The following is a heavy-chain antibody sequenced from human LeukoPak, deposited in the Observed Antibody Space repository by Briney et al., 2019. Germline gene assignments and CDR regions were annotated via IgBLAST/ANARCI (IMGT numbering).Heavy chain of an antibody. J-gene: IGHJ4*02. CDR1: GYTFTGYY. CDR2: INPNSGGT. D-gene: IGHD6-19*01. Sequence: GASVKVPCKASGYTFTGYYMHWVRQAPGQGLEWMGRINPNSGGTNYAQKFQGRVTMTRDTSISTAYMELSSLRSEDTAVYYCARDRLDGTFDYWGQGTLVTVSS. CDR3: ARDRLDGTFDY. V-gene: IGHV1-2*06.